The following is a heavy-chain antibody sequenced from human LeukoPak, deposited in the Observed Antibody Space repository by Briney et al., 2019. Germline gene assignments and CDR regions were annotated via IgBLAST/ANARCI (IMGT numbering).Heavy chain of an antibody. V-gene: IGHV4-59*08. Sequence: SETLSLTCTVSGGSISSYYWSWIRQPPGKGLEWIGYIYYSGSTNYNPSLKSRVTISVDTSKNQFSLKLSSVTAADTAVYYCERYSGYFDYWGRGTLVTVSS. CDR3: ERYSGYFDY. CDR2: IYYSGST. J-gene: IGHJ4*02. CDR1: GGSISSYY. D-gene: IGHD1-26*01.